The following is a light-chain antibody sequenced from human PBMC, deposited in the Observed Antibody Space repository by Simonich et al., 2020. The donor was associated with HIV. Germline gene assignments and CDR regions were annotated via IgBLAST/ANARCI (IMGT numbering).Light chain of an antibody. J-gene: IGLJ3*02. Sequence: QSALTQPASVSGSPGQSITISCTGTSSDGGGYNYVSWYQQHPGKAPKLMIYVVSNRPSVVSNRFAGSKSGNTASLTISGLQAEDEADYYCSSYTSRSTWVFGGGTKLTVL. CDR2: VVS. CDR3: SSYTSRSTWV. V-gene: IGLV2-14*03. CDR1: SSDGGGYNY.